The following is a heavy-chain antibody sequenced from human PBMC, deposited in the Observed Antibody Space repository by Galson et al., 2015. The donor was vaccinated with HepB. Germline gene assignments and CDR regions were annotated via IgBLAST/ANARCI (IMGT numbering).Heavy chain of an antibody. CDR1: GFTFTGHA. CDR3: AKDDDSRYNWNYFGD. CDR2: VNGRGDNT. V-gene: IGHV3-23*01. D-gene: IGHD1-20*01. Sequence: SLRLSCAASGFTFTGHAMSWVRQAPGKRLEWVSSVNGRGDNTYYPDSVKGRFTISRDNSKNTLYLQMGSLRVEDTAVYYCAKDDDSRYNWNYFGDWGQGTLVTVSS. J-gene: IGHJ4*02.